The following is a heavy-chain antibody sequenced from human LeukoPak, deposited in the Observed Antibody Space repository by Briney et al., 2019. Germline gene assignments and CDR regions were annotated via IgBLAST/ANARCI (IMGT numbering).Heavy chain of an antibody. CDR3: ARDEAGATTFDY. J-gene: IGHJ4*02. Sequence: SETLSLTCSVSGDSISSYYWSWIRQPPGKGLEWIGYIFYSGSTNYNPSLKSRVTISVDTSKNQFSLKLSSVTAADTAVYYCARDEAGATTFDYWGQGTLVTVSS. CDR2: IFYSGST. D-gene: IGHD1-26*01. CDR1: GDSISSYY. V-gene: IGHV4-59*01.